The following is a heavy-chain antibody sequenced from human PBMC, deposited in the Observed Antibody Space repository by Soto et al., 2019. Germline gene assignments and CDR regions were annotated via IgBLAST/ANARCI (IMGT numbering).Heavy chain of an antibody. CDR3: ARVCGIAAAGPSLCY. J-gene: IGHJ4*02. CDR1: GFTFTNYA. CDR2: ISGSGTKT. D-gene: IGHD6-13*01. Sequence: HPGGSLRLSCVASGFTFTNYAMSWVRQAPGKGLEWVSLISGSGTKTYYADSVKGRFTISRDSSKNTLYLHIDSLRADDTAVYYCARVCGIAAAGPSLCYWGQGTLVTVSS. V-gene: IGHV3-23*01.